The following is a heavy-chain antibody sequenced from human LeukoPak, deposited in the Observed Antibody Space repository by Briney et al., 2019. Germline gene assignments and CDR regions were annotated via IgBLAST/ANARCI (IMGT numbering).Heavy chain of an antibody. D-gene: IGHD3-3*01. CDR1: GYSISSGYY. CDR3: ARGPGYDFWSGYLPRYFDY. V-gene: IGHV4-38-2*01. J-gene: IGHJ4*02. Sequence: PSETLSLTCAVSGYSISSGYYWGWIRQPPGKGLEWIGEINHSGSTNYNPSLKSRVTISVDTSKNQFSLKLSSVTAADTAVYYCARGPGYDFWSGYLPRYFDYWGQGTLVTVSS. CDR2: INHSGST.